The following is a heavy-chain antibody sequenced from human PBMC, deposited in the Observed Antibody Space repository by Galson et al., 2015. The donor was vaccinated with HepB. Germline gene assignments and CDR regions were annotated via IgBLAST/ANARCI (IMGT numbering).Heavy chain of an antibody. CDR3: ARDKITPTSSSPYYYGMDV. CDR2: MWSDGTTK. V-gene: IGHV3-33*01. D-gene: IGHD3-16*01. CDR1: GFTFSRYG. Sequence: SLRLSCAASGFTFSRYGMYWVRQAPGKGLEWVAVMWSDGTTKYYADSAKGRFTISRDNSESTLYLQMNSLRAEDTAVYYCARDKITPTSSSPYYYGMDVWGQGTTVTVSS. J-gene: IGHJ6*02.